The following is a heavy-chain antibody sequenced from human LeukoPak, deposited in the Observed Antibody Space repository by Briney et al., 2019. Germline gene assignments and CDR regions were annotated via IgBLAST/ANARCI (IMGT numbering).Heavy chain of an antibody. V-gene: IGHV1-2*02. J-gene: IGHJ4*02. CDR1: GYTFTGYY. CDR2: MNPNSGGT. D-gene: IGHD6-13*01. Sequence: ASVKVSCKASGYTFTGYYMHWVRQALGQGLEWRGWMNPNSGGTNYAQKFQGRVTMTRDTSISTAYMELSRLRSDDTAVYYCARDPGIAAAGHFDYWGQGTLVTVSS. CDR3: ARDPGIAAAGHFDY.